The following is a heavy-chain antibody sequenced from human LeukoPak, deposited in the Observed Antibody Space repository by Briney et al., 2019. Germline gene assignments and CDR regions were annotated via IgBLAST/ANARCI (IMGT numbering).Heavy chain of an antibody. CDR1: GFTFSSYG. Sequence: GGSLRLSCAASGFTFSSYGMHWVRQAPGKGLEWVAVIWYDGSNKYYADSVKGRFTTSRDNSKDTLYLQMNSLRAEDTAVYYCATDRNSGKYYDYWGQGTLVTVS. V-gene: IGHV3-33*08. CDR3: ATDRNSGKYYDY. D-gene: IGHD1-26*01. CDR2: IWYDGSNK. J-gene: IGHJ4*02.